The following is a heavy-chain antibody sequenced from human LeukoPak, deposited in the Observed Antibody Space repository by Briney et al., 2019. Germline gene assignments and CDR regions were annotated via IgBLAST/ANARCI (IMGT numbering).Heavy chain of an antibody. V-gene: IGHV3-43*02. CDR2: ISGDGVST. CDR1: GLPIGDFA. J-gene: IGHJ4*02. CDR3: AKDSREGTYFDY. D-gene: IGHD1-1*01. Sequence: GGSLRLSCVASGLPIGDFAMHWVRQAPGQGLEWVSLISGDGVSTFFADSVKSRFTISRDNSKATPYLQMNSLRAEDTAVYYCAKDSREGTYFDYWGQGTLVTVSS.